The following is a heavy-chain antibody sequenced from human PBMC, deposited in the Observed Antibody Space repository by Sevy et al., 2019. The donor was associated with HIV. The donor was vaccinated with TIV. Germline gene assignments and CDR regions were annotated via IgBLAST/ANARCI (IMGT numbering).Heavy chain of an antibody. V-gene: IGHV3-30*18. D-gene: IGHD3-16*01. Sequence: GGSLRLSCAASGFTFSTYGMHWVRQAPGKGLEWAAAISYDGIKKYYADSVKGGFTISGENSKNTLYLEMNSLRPEDTAVYYCAKDLGGARDWYLYFDHWGQGTLVTVSS. CDR1: GFTFSTYG. CDR3: AKDLGGARDWYLYFDH. CDR2: ISYDGIKK. J-gene: IGHJ4*02.